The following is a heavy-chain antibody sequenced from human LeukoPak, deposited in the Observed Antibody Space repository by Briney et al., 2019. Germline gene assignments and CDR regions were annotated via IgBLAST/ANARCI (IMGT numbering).Heavy chain of an antibody. CDR2: IDPTGST. CDR1: GGSFSDYY. CDR3: ARGGRGSSGWYMAVQH. J-gene: IGHJ1*01. D-gene: IGHD6-19*01. V-gene: IGHV4-34*01. Sequence: SETLSLTCAVYGGSFSDYYWSWIRQPPGKGLEWIGEIDPTGSTNYNASLKSRVTISVDTSKNQVFLKLNSVTAADTAVYYCARGGRGSSGWYMAVQHWGQGTLVTVSS.